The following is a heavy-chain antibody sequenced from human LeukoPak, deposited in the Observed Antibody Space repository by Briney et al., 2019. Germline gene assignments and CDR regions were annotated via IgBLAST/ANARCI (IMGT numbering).Heavy chain of an antibody. Sequence: GGSLRLSCAASGFTFSSHALHWVRQAPGKGLEWVAFIRYDGSNKYYADSVKGRFTISRDNSKNTLYLQMNSLRAEDTAVYYCAKLWELYYYGSGSYLPFDYWGQGTLVTVSS. J-gene: IGHJ4*02. CDR2: IRYDGSNK. V-gene: IGHV3-30*02. CDR1: GFTFSSHA. D-gene: IGHD3-10*01. CDR3: AKLWELYYYGSGSYLPFDY.